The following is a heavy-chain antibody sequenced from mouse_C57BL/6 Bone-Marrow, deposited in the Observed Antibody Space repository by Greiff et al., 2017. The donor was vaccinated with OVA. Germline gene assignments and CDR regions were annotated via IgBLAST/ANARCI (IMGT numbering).Heavy chain of an antibody. CDR2: ISGGGGNT. J-gene: IGHJ2*01. V-gene: IGHV5-9*01. Sequence: EVNLVESGGGLVKPGGSLKLSCAASGFTFSSYTMSWVRQTPEKRLEWVATISGGGGNTYYPDNAKNTLYLQMSSLRSEDTALYYCARHLLITTVVATSDYWGQGTTLTVSS. CDR1: GFTFSSYT. CDR3: ARHLLITTVVATSDY. D-gene: IGHD1-1*01.